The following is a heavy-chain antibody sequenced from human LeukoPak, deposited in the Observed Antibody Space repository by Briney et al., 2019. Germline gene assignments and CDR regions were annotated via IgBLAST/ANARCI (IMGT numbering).Heavy chain of an antibody. CDR3: AREVRDSGSWGNWFDP. V-gene: IGHV3-11*01. J-gene: IGHJ5*02. CDR2: ISSSGSTI. Sequence: GGSLRLSCAASGSTFSDYYMSWIRQAPGKGLEWVSYISSSGSTIYYADSVKGRFTISRDNAKNSLYLQMNSLRAEDTAVYYCAREVRDSGSWGNWFDPWGQGTLVTVSS. D-gene: IGHD6-13*01. CDR1: GSTFSDYY.